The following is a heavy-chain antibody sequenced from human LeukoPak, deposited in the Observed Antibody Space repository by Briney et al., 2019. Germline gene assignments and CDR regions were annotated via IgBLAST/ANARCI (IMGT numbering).Heavy chain of an antibody. CDR1: GGSISSHY. J-gene: IGHJ4*02. CDR3: ARASDYYDSSGYQPRFDY. V-gene: IGHV4-59*11. D-gene: IGHD3-22*01. Sequence: PSETLSLTCTVSGGSISSHYWSWIRQPPGKGLEWIGYIYYSGSTNYNPSLKGRVTISVDTSKNQFSLKLSSVTAADTAVYYCARASDYYDSSGYQPRFDYWGQGTLVTVSS. CDR2: IYYSGST.